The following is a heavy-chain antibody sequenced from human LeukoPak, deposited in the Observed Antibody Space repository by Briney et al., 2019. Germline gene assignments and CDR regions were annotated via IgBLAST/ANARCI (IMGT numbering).Heavy chain of an antibody. CDR3: ARVLLWFGESPAYFDY. D-gene: IGHD3-10*01. CDR2: ISAYNGNT. V-gene: IGHV1-18*01. Sequence: ASVKVSCKASGYTFTRYGISWVAQAPGQGLEWMGWISAYNGNTNYAQNLQGRVTMTTDTSTSTAYMELRSLRSDDTAVYYCARVLLWFGESPAYFDYWGQGTLVTVSS. CDR1: GYTFTRYG. J-gene: IGHJ4*02.